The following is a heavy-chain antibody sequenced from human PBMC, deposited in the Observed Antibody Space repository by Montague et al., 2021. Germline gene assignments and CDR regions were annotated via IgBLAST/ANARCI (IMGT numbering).Heavy chain of an antibody. CDR1: GDSVAIKIAT. Sequence: CAISGDSVAIKIATWNSDRHSPSRDLHHEGRTYYRPEWNNDYAESLKSRITIDPDTSKHQFSLHLNSVTPEDTAVYYCARIPVGSKYYFDFWGQGTLVTVSS. J-gene: IGHJ4*02. CDR2: TYYRPEWNN. CDR3: ARIPVGSKYYFDF. V-gene: IGHV6-1*01. D-gene: IGHD2-2*01.